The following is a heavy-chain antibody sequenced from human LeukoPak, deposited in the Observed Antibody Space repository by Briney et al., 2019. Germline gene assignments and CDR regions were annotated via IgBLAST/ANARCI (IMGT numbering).Heavy chain of an antibody. D-gene: IGHD6-13*01. Sequence: GGSLRLSCAASGFTFSSYGMSWVRQAPGKGLEWVSAISESGDSTYYADSVKGRFIISRDNSKNSVYLQMNILTAEDTATYYCAKGVVSGTLYYYGMDVWGQGTTVIASS. V-gene: IGHV3-23*01. CDR3: AKGVVSGTLYYYGMDV. CDR2: ISESGDST. CDR1: GFTFSSYG. J-gene: IGHJ6*02.